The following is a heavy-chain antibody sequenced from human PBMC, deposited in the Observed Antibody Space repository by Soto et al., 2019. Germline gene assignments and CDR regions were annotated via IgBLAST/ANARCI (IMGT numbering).Heavy chain of an antibody. D-gene: IGHD6-19*01. Sequence: PSETLSLTCTVSGGSISSYYWSWIRQPPGKGLEWIGYIYYSGSTNYNPSLKSRVTISVDTSKNQFSLKLSSVTAADTAVYYCARESPYSSGWANFDYWGQGTLVTVSS. V-gene: IGHV4-59*01. CDR2: IYYSGST. CDR1: GGSISSYY. J-gene: IGHJ4*02. CDR3: ARESPYSSGWANFDY.